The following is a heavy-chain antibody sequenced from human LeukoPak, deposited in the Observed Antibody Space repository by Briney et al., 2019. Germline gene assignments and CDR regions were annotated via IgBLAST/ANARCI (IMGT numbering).Heavy chain of an antibody. CDR1: GDSINSYH. V-gene: IGHV4-59*01. Sequence: SETLSLTCTISGDSINSYHWSWLRQPPGSKLEWIGYFYYSGVTNYNPSLKSRVTISADTSKNQFSLKLSSVTAADTAVYYCARVPRSYYYYYYMDVWGKGTTVTVSS. CDR3: ARVPRSYYYYYYMDV. J-gene: IGHJ6*03. CDR2: FYYSGVT.